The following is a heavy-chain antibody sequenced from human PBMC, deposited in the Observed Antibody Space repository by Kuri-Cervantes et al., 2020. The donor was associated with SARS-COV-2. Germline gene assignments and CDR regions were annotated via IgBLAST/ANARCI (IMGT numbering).Heavy chain of an antibody. Sequence: SETLSLTCAVSGYSISSGYYWGWIRQPPGKGLEWIGSIYHSGSTNYNPSLKSRVTISVDTSKNQFSLKLSSVTAADTAVYYCANWGLHDAFDIWGQGTMVTVSS. CDR3: ANWGLHDAFDI. CDR2: IYHSGST. D-gene: IGHD7-27*01. V-gene: IGHV4-38-2*01. J-gene: IGHJ3*02. CDR1: GYSISSGYY.